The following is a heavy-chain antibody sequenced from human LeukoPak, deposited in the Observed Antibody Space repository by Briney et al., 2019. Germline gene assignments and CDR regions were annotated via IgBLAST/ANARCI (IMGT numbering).Heavy chain of an antibody. D-gene: IGHD6-13*01. CDR2: IKQDGSEK. Sequence: GGSLRLSCAASGFTFSSYWMSWVRQAPGKGLXXXXXIKQDGSEKYYVDSVKGRFTISRDNAKNSLYLQMNSLRAEDTAVYYCARDVPPKQHGLDYWGQGTLVTVSS. V-gene: IGHV3-7*03. CDR1: GFTFSSYW. J-gene: IGHJ4*02. CDR3: ARDVPPKQHGLDY.